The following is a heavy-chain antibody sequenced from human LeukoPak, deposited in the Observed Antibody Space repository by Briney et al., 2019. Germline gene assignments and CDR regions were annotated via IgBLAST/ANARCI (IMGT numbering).Heavy chain of an antibody. V-gene: IGHV4-39*07. CDR1: GGSISSSSYY. J-gene: IGHJ4*02. CDR2: IYYSGST. D-gene: IGHD2-15*01. Sequence: SETLSLTCTVSGGSISSSSYYWGWIRQPPGKGLEWIGSIYYSGSTYYNPSLKSRVTISVDTSKNQFSLKLSSVTAADTAVYYRARDLPGYCSGGSCYSKSDYWGQGTLVTVSS. CDR3: ARDLPGYCSGGSCYSKSDY.